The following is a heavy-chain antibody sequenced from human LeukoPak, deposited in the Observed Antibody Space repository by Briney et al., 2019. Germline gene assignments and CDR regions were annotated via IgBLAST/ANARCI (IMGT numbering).Heavy chain of an antibody. D-gene: IGHD2-15*01. CDR2: IYSGGST. CDR3: ARDCGGSCYSYAFDI. J-gene: IGHJ3*02. Sequence: GGSLRLFCAASGFTVSSNYMSWVRQAPGKGLEWVSVIYSGGSTYYADSVKGRFTISRDNSKNTLYLQMNSLRAEDTAVYYCARDCGGSCYSYAFDIWGQGTMVTVSS. V-gene: IGHV3-66*01. CDR1: GFTVSSNY.